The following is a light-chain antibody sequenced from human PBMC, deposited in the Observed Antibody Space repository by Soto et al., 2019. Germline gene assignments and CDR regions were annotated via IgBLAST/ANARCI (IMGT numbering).Light chain of an antibody. V-gene: IGLV1-51*01. CDR3: GTWDSSLSVGV. CDR1: SSNIGNTY. CDR2: DNH. Sequence: QSLLTQPPSVSAAPGQKVTISCSGSSSNIGNTYVSWYQQLPGTAPKLLIYDNHKRPSGIPDRFSGSKSGTSATLGITGLQTGDEADYYCGTWDSSLSVGVFGTGTKLTVL. J-gene: IGLJ1*01.